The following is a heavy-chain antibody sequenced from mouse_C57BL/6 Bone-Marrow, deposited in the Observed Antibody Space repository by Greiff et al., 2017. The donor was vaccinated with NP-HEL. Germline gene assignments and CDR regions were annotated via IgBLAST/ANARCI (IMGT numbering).Heavy chain of an antibody. CDR3: ARGDYGSSYIYWYFDV. D-gene: IGHD1-1*01. CDR2: INYDGSST. Sequence: DVMLVESEGGLVQPGSSMKLSCTASGFTFSDYYMAWVRQVPEKGLEWVANINYDGSSTYYLDSLKSRFIISRDNAKNILYLQMSSLKSEDTATYYCARGDYGSSYIYWYFDVWGTGTTVTVSS. CDR1: GFTFSDYY. J-gene: IGHJ1*03. V-gene: IGHV5-16*01.